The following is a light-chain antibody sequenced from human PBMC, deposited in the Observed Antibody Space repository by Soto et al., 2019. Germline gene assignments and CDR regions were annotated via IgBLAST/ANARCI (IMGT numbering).Light chain of an antibody. Sequence: EIVLTQSPGTLSLSPGEGATLSCRASQSVTNNYLAWYQQKPGQAPRLLIYGASSRATGIPDRFSGSGSGTDFTLSITRLEPEDFAVYYCQQYDSSPFTFGPGTKVDVK. V-gene: IGKV3-20*01. J-gene: IGKJ3*01. CDR1: QSVTNNY. CDR3: QQYDSSPFT. CDR2: GAS.